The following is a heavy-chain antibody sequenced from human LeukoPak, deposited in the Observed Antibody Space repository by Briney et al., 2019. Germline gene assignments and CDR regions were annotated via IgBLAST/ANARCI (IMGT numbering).Heavy chain of an antibody. V-gene: IGHV4-59*01. D-gene: IGHD2-15*01. CDR2: IYYSGST. J-gene: IGHJ4*02. Sequence: PSETLSLTCTVSGGSISSYYWSWIRQPPGKGLEWIGYIYYSGSTNYNPSLKSRVTISVDTSKNQFSLKLSSVTAADTAVYYCASCSGGSCYSSGFDYWGQGTLVTVSS. CDR3: ASCSGGSCYSSGFDY. CDR1: GGSISSYY.